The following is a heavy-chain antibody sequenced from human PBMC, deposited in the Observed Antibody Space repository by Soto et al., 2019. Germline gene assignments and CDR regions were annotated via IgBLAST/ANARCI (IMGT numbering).Heavy chain of an antibody. Sequence: SLRLSCATSGFTFSRYWMTWVRQVPGKGLEWVANINQDGTEKYYLASVKGRFTISRDNAKDSLDLQMNALSADDTAVYYCAKAPDGSGREYYCDYWGQGTLVTVSS. CDR3: AKAPDGSGREYYCDY. CDR1: GFTFSRYW. J-gene: IGHJ4*02. CDR2: INQDGTEK. D-gene: IGHD3-10*01. V-gene: IGHV3-7*01.